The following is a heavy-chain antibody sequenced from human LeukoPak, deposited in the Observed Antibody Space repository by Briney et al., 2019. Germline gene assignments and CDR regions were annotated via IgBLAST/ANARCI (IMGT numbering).Heavy chain of an antibody. Sequence: GGSLRLSCAVSGFTVSSNYMSWVSQAPGKGLEWVSVIHSGGSTYYADSVTGRFTASRDNSKNTVSLQMNSLRVGDTAVYYCVGATGFGYWGQGTLVTVSS. D-gene: IGHD4-17*01. V-gene: IGHV3-66*01. CDR3: VGATGFGY. CDR2: IHSGGST. J-gene: IGHJ4*02. CDR1: GFTVSSNY.